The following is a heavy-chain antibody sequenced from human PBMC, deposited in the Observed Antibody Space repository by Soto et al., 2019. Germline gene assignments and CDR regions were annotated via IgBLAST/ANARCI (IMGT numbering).Heavy chain of an antibody. J-gene: IGHJ6*02. Sequence: PGGSLRLSCAASGFTFSSYVMNWVRQAPGKGLEWVSGVRGSGDNTYYADSVKGRFTISRDNSRNTLYLQMNSLRAEDTAVYYCARGPRAPPPHDYGMDVWGQGTTVTVS. CDR3: ARGPRAPPPHDYGMDV. CDR1: GFTFSSYV. V-gene: IGHV3-23*01. CDR2: VRGSGDNT.